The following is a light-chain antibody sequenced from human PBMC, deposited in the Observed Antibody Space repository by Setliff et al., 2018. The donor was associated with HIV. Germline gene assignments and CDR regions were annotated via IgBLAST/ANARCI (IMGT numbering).Light chain of an antibody. J-gene: IGLJ1*01. CDR3: QSYDSSLSGYV. CDR1: RSNIGAGYD. V-gene: IGLV1-40*01. Sequence: QPVLTQPPSVSGAPGQRVTISCTGSRSNIGAGYDVQWYQQLPGTAPKLVMFGNSNRPSGVPDRFSDSKSGTSASLAIRGLQAEDEADYYCQSYDSSLSGYVFGTGTKVTVL. CDR2: GNS.